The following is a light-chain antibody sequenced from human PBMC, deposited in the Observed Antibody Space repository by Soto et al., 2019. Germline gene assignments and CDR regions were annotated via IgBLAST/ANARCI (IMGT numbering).Light chain of an antibody. J-gene: IGLJ2*01. CDR3: QVWDTTTDHVV. CDR1: NIGSKS. CDR2: NDR. V-gene: IGLV3-21*02. Sequence: ELTQPPSVSVAPGQTARITCGGNNIGSKSVHWYHQKPGQAPVLVVYNDRARPSGSPERFSGSNSGDTAALTISRVGAGDEATYYCQVWDTTTDHVVFGGGTK.